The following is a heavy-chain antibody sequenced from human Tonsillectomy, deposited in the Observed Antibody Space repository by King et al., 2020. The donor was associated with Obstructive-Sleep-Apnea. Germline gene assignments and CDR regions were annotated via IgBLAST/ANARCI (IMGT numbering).Heavy chain of an antibody. J-gene: IGHJ5*02. Sequence: VQLQESGPGLVKPSETLSLTCTVSGGSISSYYWSWIRQPPGKGLEWIGYIYYSGSTNYNPYLKSRVTISIDTSKNQISLKLSSVTAADTAVYYCARHASSSWLSNWFGPWGQGTLVTVSS. CDR2: IYYSGST. D-gene: IGHD2-2*01. CDR1: GGSISSYY. CDR3: ARHASSSWLSNWFGP. V-gene: IGHV4-59*08.